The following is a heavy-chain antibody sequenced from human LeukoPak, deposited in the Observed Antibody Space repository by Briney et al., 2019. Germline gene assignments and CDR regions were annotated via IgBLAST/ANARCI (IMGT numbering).Heavy chain of an antibody. D-gene: IGHD3/OR15-3a*01. CDR2: IYYSGNT. V-gene: IGHV4-39*01. J-gene: IGHJ4*02. CDR3: ARQTGSGLFILP. Sequence: PGGSLRLSCAASGFILSNYEMNWIRQPPGKGLEWIGSIYYSGNTYYNASLKSQVSISIDTSKNQFSLRLTSVTAADTAVYYCARQTGSGLFILPGGQGTLVTVSS. CDR1: GFILSNYE.